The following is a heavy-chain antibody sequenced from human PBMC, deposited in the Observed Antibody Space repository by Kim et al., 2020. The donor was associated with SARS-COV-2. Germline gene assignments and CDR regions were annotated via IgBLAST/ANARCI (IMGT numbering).Heavy chain of an antibody. CDR3: ATGMDGHYDILTGYYTFDY. Sequence: GGSLILSCAASGFTVSSNYMSWVRQAPGKGLEWVSVIYSGGSTYYADSVKGRFTISRDNSKNTLYLQMNSLRAEDTAVYYCATGMDGHYDILTGYYTFDYWGQGTLVTVSS. CDR1: GFTVSSNY. V-gene: IGHV3-53*01. D-gene: IGHD3-9*01. CDR2: IYSGGST. J-gene: IGHJ4*02.